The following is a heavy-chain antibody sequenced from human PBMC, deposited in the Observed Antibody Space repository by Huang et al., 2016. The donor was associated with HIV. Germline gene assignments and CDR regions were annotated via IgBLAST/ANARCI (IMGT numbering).Heavy chain of an antibody. CDR3: ARSPLLGESSSALEF. CDR1: GYIFIGYY. Sequence: QVQLVQSGAEVKKPGASVKVSCKASGYIFIGYYIQWVRQAPGQGLEWMGRIQRNSGVTKEAGKFQGRVTMTRYTSINTAYMELRSLRSDDTAVYYCARSPLLGESSSALEFWGQGTLVTVSS. D-gene: IGHD3-16*01. J-gene: IGHJ4*02. CDR2: IQRNSGVT. V-gene: IGHV1-2*06.